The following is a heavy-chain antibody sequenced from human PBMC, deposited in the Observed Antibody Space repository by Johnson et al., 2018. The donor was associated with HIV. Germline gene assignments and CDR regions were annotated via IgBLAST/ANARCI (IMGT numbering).Heavy chain of an antibody. CDR3: VCLRAWTFDI. CDR2: ISSTGTTI. J-gene: IGHJ3*02. D-gene: IGHD3-10*01. CDR1: GFTFSDYY. Sequence: QVQLVESGGGLVKPGGSLRLSCAASGFTFSDYYMSWIRQAPGKGLDWVSYISSTGTTIYYADSVKGRFTISRDNAMKSLYLQMHSLRAEDTAVYYCVCLRAWTFDIWGQGTMVTVSS. V-gene: IGHV3-11*04.